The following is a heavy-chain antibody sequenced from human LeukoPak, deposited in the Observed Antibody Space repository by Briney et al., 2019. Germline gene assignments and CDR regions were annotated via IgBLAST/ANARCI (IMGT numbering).Heavy chain of an antibody. CDR1: GGSISSGSYH. V-gene: IGHV4-61*09. D-gene: IGHD2-21*02. CDR3: ARLVDRLMFDY. CDR2: IYTSGST. J-gene: IGHJ4*02. Sequence: SETLSLTCTVSGGSISSGSYHWIWIRQPAGKGLEWIGHIYTSGSTNYNPSLRSRVTISVDTSKNRFSLKLNSVTASDTAVYYCARLVDRLMFDYWGQGTQVTVSS.